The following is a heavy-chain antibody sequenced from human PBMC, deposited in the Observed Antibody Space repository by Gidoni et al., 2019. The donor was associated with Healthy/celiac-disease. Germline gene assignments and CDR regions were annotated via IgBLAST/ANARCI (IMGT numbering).Heavy chain of an antibody. V-gene: IGHV1-18*01. Sequence: QVQLVQSGAEVKKPGASVNVSCKASGYTFTSYGISWLRQAPGQGLEWMGWISAYNGNTNYAQKLQGRVTMTTDTSTSTAYMELRSLRSDDTSVYYCARDLGELEEVRSYWFDPWGQGTLVTVSS. CDR3: ARDLGELEEVRSYWFDP. J-gene: IGHJ5*02. CDR1: GYTFTSYG. D-gene: IGHD3-16*01. CDR2: ISAYNGNT.